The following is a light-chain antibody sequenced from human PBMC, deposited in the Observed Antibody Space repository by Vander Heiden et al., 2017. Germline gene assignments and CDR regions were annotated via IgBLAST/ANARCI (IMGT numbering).Light chain of an antibody. CDR3: QSYDSSLSEV. J-gene: IGLJ3*02. V-gene: IGLV1-40*01. CDR2: GNS. CDR1: SSNIGAGYD. Sequence: QSVLTQPPSVSGAPGQRVTISCTGSSSNIGAGYDVHWYQQRPGTAPKLLIYGNSNRPSGVPDRFSGSKSGTSASLAITGLQAEDEADYYCQSYDSSLSEVFGGGTKLTVL.